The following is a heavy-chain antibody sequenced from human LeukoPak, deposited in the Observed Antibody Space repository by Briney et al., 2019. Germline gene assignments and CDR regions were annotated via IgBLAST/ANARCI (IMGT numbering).Heavy chain of an antibody. J-gene: IGHJ4*02. CDR1: GFTFSSYG. D-gene: IGHD5-12*01. CDR2: IPYDGSNK. V-gene: IGHV3-30*18. CDR3: AKDLYSGYDSGDY. Sequence: GGSLRLSCAASGFTFSSYGMHWVRQAPGKGLEWVAVIPYDGSNKYYADSVKGRFTISRDNSKNTLYLQMNSLRAEDTAVYYCAKDLYSGYDSGDYWGQGTLVTVSS.